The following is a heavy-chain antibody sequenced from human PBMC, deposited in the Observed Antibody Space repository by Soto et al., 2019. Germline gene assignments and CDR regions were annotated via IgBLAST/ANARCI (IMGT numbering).Heavy chain of an antibody. V-gene: IGHV3-23*01. J-gene: IGHJ4*02. CDR3: ARTGDGHHDFLDY. D-gene: IGHD1-1*01. Sequence: EVQLLESGGGLVQPGGSLRLSCAASGFTFSNYAMSWVRQAPGKVLEWVSSISGSGDSTYYADSVKGRFAISRDNSKYTLYLQMSSLRTEDTSLYYCARTGDGHHDFLDYCGQGILVSVSS. CDR1: GFTFSNYA. CDR2: ISGSGDST.